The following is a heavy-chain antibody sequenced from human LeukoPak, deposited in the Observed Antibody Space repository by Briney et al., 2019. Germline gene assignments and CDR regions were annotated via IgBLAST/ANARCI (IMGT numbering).Heavy chain of an antibody. CDR1: GFTFSSYA. D-gene: IGHD6-13*01. J-gene: IGHJ6*03. Sequence: PGGSLRLSCAASGFTFSSYAMSWVRQAPGKGLEWVSAISGSGGSTYYVDSVKGRFTISRDNSKNTLYLQMNSLRAEDTAVYYCAKAVYSSSWYPNYYYYYYMDVWGKGTTVTVSS. V-gene: IGHV3-23*01. CDR2: ISGSGGST. CDR3: AKAVYSSSWYPNYYYYYYMDV.